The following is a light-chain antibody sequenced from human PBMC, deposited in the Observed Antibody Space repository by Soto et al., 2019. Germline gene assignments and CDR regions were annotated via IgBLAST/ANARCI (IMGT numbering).Light chain of an antibody. CDR1: SSNIGSNA. Sequence: QSVLTQPPSASETPGQRVTISCSGSSSNIGSNAVHWYQQHPGTAPKVVIYSNDQRPSGVPDRFSGSKSGTSASLAISGLQSEDEADYYCAAWDDSLNGVVFGGGTQLTVL. CDR2: SND. V-gene: IGLV1-44*01. CDR3: AAWDDSLNGVV. J-gene: IGLJ2*01.